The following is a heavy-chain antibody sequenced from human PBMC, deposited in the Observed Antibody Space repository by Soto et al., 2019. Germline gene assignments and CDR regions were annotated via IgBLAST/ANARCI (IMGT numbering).Heavy chain of an antibody. J-gene: IGHJ4*02. CDR1: GGSISSGAYF. CDR2: IYYSGST. D-gene: IGHD4-17*01. CDR3: AGEAVATVTTTGRSFDS. Sequence: SETLSLTCTVSGGSISSGAYFWSWIRQHPGKGLEWIGYIYYSGSTYYNPSLKSRVTISVDTSKNQFSLKLSSVIAADTAVYYCAGEAVATVTTTGRSFDSWGQGTLVTVSS. V-gene: IGHV4-31*03.